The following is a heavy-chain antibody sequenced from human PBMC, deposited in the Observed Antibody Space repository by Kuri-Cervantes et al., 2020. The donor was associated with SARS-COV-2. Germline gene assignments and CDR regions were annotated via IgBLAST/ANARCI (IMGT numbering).Heavy chain of an antibody. Sequence: GSLRLSCTVSGGSISSSSYYWGWIRQPPGKGLEWIGSIYYSGSTYYNSSLKSRVTISVDTSKNQFSLKLSSVTAADTAVYYCARGRGGYYMGGCYFYSMDVWGKGTTVTVSS. CDR1: GGSISSSSYY. CDR2: IYYSGST. D-gene: IGHD3-3*01. J-gene: IGHJ6*03. V-gene: IGHV4-39*01. CDR3: ARGRGGYYMGGCYFYSMDV.